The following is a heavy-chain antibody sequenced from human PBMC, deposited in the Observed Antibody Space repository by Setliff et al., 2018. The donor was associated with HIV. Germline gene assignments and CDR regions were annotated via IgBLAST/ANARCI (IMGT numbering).Heavy chain of an antibody. Sequence: SGGSLRLSCAASGFTFSSYSMNWVRQAPGKGLEWVSCISSSSRYIYYADSVKGRFTISRDNAKNSLYLQMSSLRAEDTAVYYCAREMAATAHPDDPYFQHWGQGTLVTVSS. CDR3: AREMAATAHPDDPYFQH. CDR1: GFTFSSYS. V-gene: IGHV3-21*01. D-gene: IGHD6-13*01. CDR2: ISSSSRYI. J-gene: IGHJ1*01.